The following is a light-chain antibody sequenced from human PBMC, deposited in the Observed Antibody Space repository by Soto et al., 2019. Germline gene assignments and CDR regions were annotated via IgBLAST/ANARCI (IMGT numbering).Light chain of an antibody. CDR2: EVT. CDR3: SSYTISSTVV. Sequence: QSALTQPASVSGSPGQSITISCTGTSSDVGGYNYVSWYQQDPGKAPKLMIYEVTNRPSGVSNRFSGSKSGNTASLTISGLQAEDEADYYCSSYTISSTVVFGGGTKLTVL. J-gene: IGLJ2*01. CDR1: SSDVGGYNY. V-gene: IGLV2-14*01.